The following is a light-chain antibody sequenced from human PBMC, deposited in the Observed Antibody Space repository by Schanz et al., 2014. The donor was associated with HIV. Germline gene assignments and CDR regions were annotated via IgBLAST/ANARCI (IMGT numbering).Light chain of an antibody. CDR1: RTGVRGYPL. CDR3: SSYTSSSTYV. V-gene: IGLV2-14*02. CDR2: GVD. Sequence: SALTQPASVSGAPGQSITISCTGSRTGVRGYPLPSWYQQHPGQVPKLMIYGVDKRPSGVSHRFSGAKSGNTASLTISGLQAEDEADYYCSSYTSSSTYVFGTGTKLTVL. J-gene: IGLJ1*01.